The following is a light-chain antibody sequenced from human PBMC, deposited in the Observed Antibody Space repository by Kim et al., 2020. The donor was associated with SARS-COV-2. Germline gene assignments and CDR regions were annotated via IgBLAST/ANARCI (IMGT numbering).Light chain of an antibody. CDR1: QSIYIN. CDR2: GAS. V-gene: IGKV3D-15*01. CDR3: KKYNHRTPLT. J-gene: IGKJ4*01. Sequence: EIVMSQSPGTLAVSPGERATLSCRASQSIYINLAWYQQKPGQAPRLLIYGASIRATGIPARFSGSGSGTEFTLTISSLQSEDLAIYYLKKYNHRTPLTIGGGTKVNIK.